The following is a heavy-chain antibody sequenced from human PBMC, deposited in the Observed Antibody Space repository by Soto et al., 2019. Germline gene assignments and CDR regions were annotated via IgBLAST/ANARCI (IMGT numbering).Heavy chain of an antibody. V-gene: IGHV3-23*01. CDR3: AKDFPTMIVVPDAFDI. CDR2: ISGSGGST. J-gene: IGHJ3*02. Sequence: PGGSLRLSCAASGFTFSSYAMSWVRQAPGKGLEWVSAISGSGGSTYYADSVKGRFTISRDNSKNTLYLQMNSLRAEDTAVYYCAKDFPTMIVVPDAFDIWGQGTMVTVSS. D-gene: IGHD3-22*01. CDR1: GFTFSSYA.